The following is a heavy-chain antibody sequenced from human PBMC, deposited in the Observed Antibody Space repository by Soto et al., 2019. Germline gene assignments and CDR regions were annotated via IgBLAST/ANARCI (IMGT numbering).Heavy chain of an antibody. CDR3: ARDHGYYYVSGSYYFDHYAMDV. V-gene: IGHV3-33*01. CDR1: GFTFGSYG. CDR2: IWYDGSNK. D-gene: IGHD3-10*01. J-gene: IGHJ6*02. Sequence: GGSLRLSCAASGFTFGSYGMHWVRQAPGKGMEWVAVIWYDGSNKYYADSVKGRFTISRDNSKNTLYLQMNSQRAEDTAVYYCARDHGYYYVSGSYYFDHYAMDVWGQGTMVTVSS.